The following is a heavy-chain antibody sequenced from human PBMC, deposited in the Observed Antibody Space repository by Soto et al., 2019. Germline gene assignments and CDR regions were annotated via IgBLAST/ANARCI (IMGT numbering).Heavy chain of an antibody. CDR1: GFTLRRYA. Sequence: GGSLRLSCAASGFTLRRYAMSWVRQALGRGLEWVSVISGTAGSTYYAGSVKGRFTISRDNAKNTLYLQMNSLRVEDTAGYYCARDSYGYYCLAYWGQGTLVTVCS. V-gene: IGHV3-23*01. CDR2: ISGTAGST. D-gene: IGHD5-18*01. J-gene: IGHJ4*02. CDR3: ARDSYGYYCLAY.